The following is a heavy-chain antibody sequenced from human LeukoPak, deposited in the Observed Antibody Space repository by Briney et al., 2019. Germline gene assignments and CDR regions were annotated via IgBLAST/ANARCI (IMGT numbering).Heavy chain of an antibody. J-gene: IGHJ6*02. V-gene: IGHV1-8*01. CDR1: GYTFTSYD. D-gene: IGHD1-7*01. Sequence: ASVKVSCKASGYTFTSYDINWVRQATGQGLEWMGWMNPNSGNTGYAQKFQGRVTMTRNTSISTAYMELSSPRSEDTAVYYCARGKLELRTYYYYGMDVWGQGTTVTVSS. CDR2: MNPNSGNT. CDR3: ARGKLELRTYYYYGMDV.